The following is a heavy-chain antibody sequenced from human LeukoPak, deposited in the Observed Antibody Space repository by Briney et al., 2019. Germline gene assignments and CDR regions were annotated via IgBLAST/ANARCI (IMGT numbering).Heavy chain of an antibody. CDR3: ARSGGLYNDYVRYSEY. Sequence: GGSLRLSCAASGFTFRNYAMTWVRQAPGKGLEWVSSIGGGGSSTYYADSVKGRFTISRDNSKNTLSLQMNSLRAEDTALYYCARSGGLYNDYVRYSEYWGQGTLVTVSS. V-gene: IGHV3-23*01. J-gene: IGHJ4*02. D-gene: IGHD4-17*01. CDR1: GFTFRNYA. CDR2: IGGGGSST.